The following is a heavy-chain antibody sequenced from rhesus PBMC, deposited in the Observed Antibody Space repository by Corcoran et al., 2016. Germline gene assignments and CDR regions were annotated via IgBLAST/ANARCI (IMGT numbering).Heavy chain of an antibody. CDR3: ARSPSVVNSRLDF. CDR1: GGSISDDSY. Sequence: QVHLQESGPGLVRPSETLFLTCVVSGGSISDDSYFWNWVRQTPERGLEWIANFHVKNGTSNFNPSFKIRLCLPKDTAGNQYFLILTSVTAADTGKYFCARSPSVVNSRLDFWGQGALVTVST. D-gene: IGHD2-15*01. CDR2: FHVKNGTS. J-gene: IGHJ4*01. V-gene: IGHV4S9*01.